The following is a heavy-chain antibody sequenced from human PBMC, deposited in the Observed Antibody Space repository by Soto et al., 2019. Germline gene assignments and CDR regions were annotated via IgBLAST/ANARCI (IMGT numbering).Heavy chain of an antibody. J-gene: IGHJ1*01. CDR3: VKDESINWYSGHFRH. D-gene: IGHD6-13*01. Sequence: GGSLRLSCAASGFTFDDYAMHWVRPVPGKGREWVSGINWNSGSIGYADSVKGRFPIPRENAKNSLHLQMNSLKAEDTAFYYCVKDESINWYSGHFRHWGQGTLVTVSS. CDR1: GFTFDDYA. CDR2: INWNSGSI. V-gene: IGHV3-9*01.